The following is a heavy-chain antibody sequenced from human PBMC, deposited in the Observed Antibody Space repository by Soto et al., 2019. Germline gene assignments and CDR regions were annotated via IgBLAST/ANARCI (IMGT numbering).Heavy chain of an antibody. Sequence: EVQLLESGGDLVKPGGSLRLSCAASGFTFSNYAMSWVRQAPGKGLAWVSSISGSGGSTYYADSVKGRFTMSRDNSKNTLYTQMTSLRAEDTAIYYFAKDHYDSYYSYSQYGMDVWGPGTTVTVSS. CDR1: GFTFSNYA. D-gene: IGHD3-22*01. CDR3: AKDHYDSYYSYSQYGMDV. CDR2: ISGSGGST. J-gene: IGHJ6*02. V-gene: IGHV3-23*01.